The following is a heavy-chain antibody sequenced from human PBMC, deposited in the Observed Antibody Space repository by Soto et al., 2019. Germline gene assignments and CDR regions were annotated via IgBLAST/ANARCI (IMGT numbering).Heavy chain of an antibody. J-gene: IGHJ4*02. V-gene: IGHV3-33*01. Sequence: QVQLVESGGGVVQPGRSLRLSCAASGFTFSSYGMHWVRQAPGKGLEWVAVIWYDGSNKYYAESVKGRFTISRDNSKNTLYLQMNSLRDEDTAVYYCAREDYGSGSFDYWGQGTLVTVSS. CDR3: AREDYGSGSFDY. D-gene: IGHD3-10*01. CDR1: GFTFSSYG. CDR2: IWYDGSNK.